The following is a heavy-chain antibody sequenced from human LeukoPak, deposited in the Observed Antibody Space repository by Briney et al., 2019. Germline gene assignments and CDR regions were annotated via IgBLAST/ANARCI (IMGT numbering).Heavy chain of an antibody. D-gene: IGHD3-10*01. CDR1: GGSISSSSYY. V-gene: IGHV4-39*01. J-gene: IGHJ4*02. CDR3: ASREIWFGDTKPFDY. CDR2: IYYSGST. Sequence: SETLSLTCTVSGGSISSSSYYWGWIRQPPGTGLEWIGSIYYSGSTYYNPSLKSRVTISVDTSKNQFSLKLSSVTAADTAVYYCASREIWFGDTKPFDYWGQGTLVTVSS.